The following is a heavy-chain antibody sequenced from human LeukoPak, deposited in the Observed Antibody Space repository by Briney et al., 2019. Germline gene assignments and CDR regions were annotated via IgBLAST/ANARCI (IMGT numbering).Heavy chain of an antibody. J-gene: IGHJ4*02. D-gene: IGHD3-3*01. V-gene: IGHV1-8*03. CDR2: MNPNSGNT. Sequence: ASVTETFKASGYTFTNYDINWVRQATGQGLEWMGWMNPNSGNTGYAQKFQGRITITRNTSISIAYTELSGLRSEDTAMYYCAKAGESARSGSGYCYWGQGTLVTVSS. CDR3: AKAGESARSGSGYCY. CDR1: GYTFTNYD.